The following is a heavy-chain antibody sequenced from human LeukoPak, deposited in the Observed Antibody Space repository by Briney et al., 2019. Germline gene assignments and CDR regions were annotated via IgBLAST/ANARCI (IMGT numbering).Heavy chain of an antibody. CDR1: GGSFSSYY. D-gene: IGHD3-22*01. Sequence: SETLSLTCTVSGGSFSSYYWSWIRQPPGKGLEWIGYIYYSGSTNYNPSLKSRVTISVDTSKNQFSLKLSSVTAADTAVYYCARQKTSYYYDSSGYYPYYFGHWGQGTLVTVSS. CDR2: IYYSGST. V-gene: IGHV4-59*08. CDR3: ARQKTSYYYDSSGYYPYYFGH. J-gene: IGHJ4*02.